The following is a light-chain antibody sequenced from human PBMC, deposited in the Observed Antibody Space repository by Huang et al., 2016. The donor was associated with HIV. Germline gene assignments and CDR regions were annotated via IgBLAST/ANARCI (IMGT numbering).Light chain of an antibody. CDR3: QQYYSPPYT. CDR1: QSVLYSSNNKNY. J-gene: IGKJ2*01. Sequence: DIVMTQSPDSLAVSLGERATIHCKSSQSVLYSSNNKNYFAWYQQKPGQPPKLLIYWASTRESGVPDRFSGSGSGTDFTLTISSLQAEDVAVYYCQQYYSPPYTFGQGTKLEIK. CDR2: WAS. V-gene: IGKV4-1*01.